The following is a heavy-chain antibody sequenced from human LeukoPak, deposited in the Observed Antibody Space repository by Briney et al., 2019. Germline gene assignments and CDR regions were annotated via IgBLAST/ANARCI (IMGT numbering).Heavy chain of an antibody. CDR1: GFTFSSYS. CDR2: ISSSSSYI. Sequence: PGGSLRLSCAASGFTFSSYSMNWVRQAPGKGLEWVSSISSSSSYIYYADSVKGRFTISRDNAKNSLYLQMNSLRAEDTAVYYCARDEQQLASFDYWGQGTLVTVSS. V-gene: IGHV3-21*01. D-gene: IGHD6-13*01. CDR3: ARDEQQLASFDY. J-gene: IGHJ4*02.